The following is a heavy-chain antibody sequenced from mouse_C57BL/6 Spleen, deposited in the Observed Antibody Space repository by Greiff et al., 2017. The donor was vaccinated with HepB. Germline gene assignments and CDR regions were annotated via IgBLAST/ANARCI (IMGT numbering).Heavy chain of an antibody. V-gene: IGHV3-6*01. CDR2: ISYDGSN. CDR1: GYSITSGYY. J-gene: IGHJ4*01. Sequence: ESGPGLVKPSQSLSLTCSVTGYSITSGYYWNWIRQFPGNKLEWMGYISYDGSNNYNPSLKNRISITRDTSKNQFFLKLNSVTTEDTATYYCARERLSPYYAMDYWGQGTSVTVSS. CDR3: ARERLSPYYAMDY. D-gene: IGHD1-1*02.